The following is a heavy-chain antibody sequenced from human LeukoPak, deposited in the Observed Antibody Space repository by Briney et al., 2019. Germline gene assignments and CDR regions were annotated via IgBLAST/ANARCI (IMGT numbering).Heavy chain of an antibody. Sequence: SETLSLTCTVSGGSISSYYWSWIRQPAGKGLEWIGRIYTSGSTNYNPSLKSRVTMSVDTSKNQFSLKLSSVTAADTAVYYCARRGRRRTSHCYTLDYWGQGTLVTVSS. CDR3: ARRGRRRTSHCYTLDY. J-gene: IGHJ4*02. D-gene: IGHD2-2*01. CDR2: IYTSGST. V-gene: IGHV4-4*07. CDR1: GGSISSYY.